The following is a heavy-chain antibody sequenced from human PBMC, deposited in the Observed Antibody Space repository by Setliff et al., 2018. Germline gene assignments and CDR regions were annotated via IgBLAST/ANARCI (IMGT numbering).Heavy chain of an antibody. V-gene: IGHV4-38-2*01. J-gene: IGHJ3*02. CDR3: ASPGRDNLDSPFDAFDI. CDR2: IHQRGRT. Sequence: ETLSLTCGVSGVSITSGHYWGWIRQSPGKGLEWLATIHQRGRTYYNPSLNSRVTISLDTSKNHFSLKLRSVTAEDSAVYYCASPGRDNLDSPFDAFDIWGQGTKVTVSS. D-gene: IGHD3-3*01. CDR1: GVSITSGHY.